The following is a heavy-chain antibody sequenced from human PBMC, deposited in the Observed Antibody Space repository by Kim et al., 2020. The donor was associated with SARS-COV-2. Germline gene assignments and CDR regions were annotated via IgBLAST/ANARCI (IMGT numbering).Heavy chain of an antibody. CDR1: GFTFGDNA. CDR3: TRAHNIGRWAYYYYYYMDV. CDR2: IRSKAYGGTT. J-gene: IGHJ6*03. D-gene: IGHD5-12*01. Sequence: GGSLRLSCTASGFTFGDNAVSWVRQAPGKGLEWVGFIRSKAYGGTTEYAASVKGRFTISRDDSKSIAYLQMNSLKTEDTAVYYCTRAHNIGRWAYYYYYYMDVWGKGTTVTVSS. V-gene: IGHV3-49*04.